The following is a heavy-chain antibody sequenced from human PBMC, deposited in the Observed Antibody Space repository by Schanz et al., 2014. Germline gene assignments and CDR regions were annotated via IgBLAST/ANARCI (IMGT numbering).Heavy chain of an antibody. V-gene: IGHV1-2*06. Sequence: QVQLVQSGAEVKKPGASVKVSCKSSGYTFTDYHIHWVRQAPGQGLEWMGRINPNTGGTNFAQKFQGRVTTTRDTSSRTVYMQLSRLTSDDTAVYFCARERGRGYCSRTSCSKDYGMDVWGQGTTVTVSS. CDR3: ARERGRGYCSRTSCSKDYGMDV. D-gene: IGHD2-2*01. CDR2: INPNTGGT. CDR1: GYTFTDYH. J-gene: IGHJ6*02.